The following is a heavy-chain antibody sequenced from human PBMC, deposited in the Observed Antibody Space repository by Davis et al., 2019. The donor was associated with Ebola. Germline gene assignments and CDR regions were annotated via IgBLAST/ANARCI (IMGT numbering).Heavy chain of an antibody. V-gene: IGHV4-34*01. Sequence: LRLSCAVYGGSFSGYYWSWIRQPPGKGLEWIGEIHHSGSTNYNPSLKSRVTISVDTSKNQFSLKLSSVTAADTAVYYCARVGYDFWSGYYTGNWFDPWGQGTLVIVSS. J-gene: IGHJ5*02. D-gene: IGHD3-3*01. CDR3: ARVGYDFWSGYYTGNWFDP. CDR2: IHHSGST. CDR1: GGSFSGYY.